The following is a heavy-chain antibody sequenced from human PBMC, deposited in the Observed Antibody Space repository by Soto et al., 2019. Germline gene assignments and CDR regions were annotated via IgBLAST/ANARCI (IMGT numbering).Heavy chain of an antibody. CDR1: GYTFTSYG. Sequence: QVQLVQSGAEVKKPGASVKVSCKASGYTFTSYGISWVRQAPGQGLEWMGWISAYNGNTNYAQKLQGRVTMTTDTSTSTAYRELGSLRSDDTAVYYCARASAIMITFGGVIVPPDYWGQGTLVTVSS. D-gene: IGHD3-16*02. J-gene: IGHJ4*02. CDR2: ISAYNGNT. V-gene: IGHV1-18*01. CDR3: ARASAIMITFGGVIVPPDY.